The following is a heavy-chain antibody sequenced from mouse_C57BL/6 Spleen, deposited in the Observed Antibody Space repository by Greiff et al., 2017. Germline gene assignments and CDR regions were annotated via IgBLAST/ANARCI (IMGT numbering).Heavy chain of an antibody. V-gene: IGHV1-52*01. D-gene: IGHD2-5*01. J-gene: IGHJ2*01. Sequence: VQLKQPGAELVRPGSSVKLSCKASGYTFTSYWMHWVKQRPIQGLEWIGNIDPSDSETHYNQKFKDKATLTVDKSSSTAYMQLSSLTSEDSAVYYCARSRASIVTSSVDYWGQGTTLTVSS. CDR1: GYTFTSYW. CDR2: IDPSDSET. CDR3: ARSRASIVTSSVDY.